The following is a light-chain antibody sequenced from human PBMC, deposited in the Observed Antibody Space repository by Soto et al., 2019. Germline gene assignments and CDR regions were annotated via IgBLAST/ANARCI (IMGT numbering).Light chain of an antibody. CDR1: QSVTSNY. J-gene: IGKJ1*01. CDR2: GAS. V-gene: IGKV3-20*01. Sequence: EIVLTQSPGTLSLSPGERATLSCRASQSVTSNYLAWYQQKPGQAPRLLIFGASIRDTGIPDRFSGSGSGTDFTITISRLEPEDFAVYYCQQYGSSPGTFGQGTKVDIK. CDR3: QQYGSSPGT.